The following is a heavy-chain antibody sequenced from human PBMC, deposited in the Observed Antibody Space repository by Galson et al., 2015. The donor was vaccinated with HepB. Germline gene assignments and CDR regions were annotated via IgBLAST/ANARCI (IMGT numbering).Heavy chain of an antibody. CDR3: ASLVAYYYFGMDV. J-gene: IGHJ6*04. Sequence: SLRLSCAASGFTFSKYWMYWVRPAPGKGLVWVSRINSDGSSTTYADSVKGRFTDSRDNAKNTLYLQMNSLRVEDTAVYYCASLVAYYYFGMDVWGEGTTVTVSS. D-gene: IGHD2-15*01. CDR1: GFTFSKYW. CDR2: INSDGSST. V-gene: IGHV3-74*01.